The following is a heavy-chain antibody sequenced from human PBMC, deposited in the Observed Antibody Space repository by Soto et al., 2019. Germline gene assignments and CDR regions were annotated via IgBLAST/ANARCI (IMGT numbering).Heavy chain of an antibody. D-gene: IGHD5-12*01. CDR2: ISTGSSYI. CDR3: ARDRDGYNSNWFDP. Sequence: PVGSLRLSCAASGFTFSTYSMNWVRQAPGKGLEWVSSISTGSSYIYYADSVTGRFTISRDNAKNSLYLQMDDLRVEDTAVYFCARDRDGYNSNWFDPWGQGTLVTVSS. CDR1: GFTFSTYS. J-gene: IGHJ5*02. V-gene: IGHV3-21*01.